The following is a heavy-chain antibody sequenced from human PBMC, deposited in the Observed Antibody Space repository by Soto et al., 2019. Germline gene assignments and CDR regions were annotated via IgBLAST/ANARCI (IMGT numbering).Heavy chain of an antibody. D-gene: IGHD6-19*01. CDR3: AAGRWMVRY. Sequence: EVQLVESGGGLVQPGGSLRVSCETSGLSFSDYWMSWVRQAPGKGMEWVANVKQDGSEKNYVDSVKGRFSISRDNAKNSVYLQMNSLRGEDTAVYHCAAGRWMVRYWGLGTLVTVSS. V-gene: IGHV3-7*05. CDR2: VKQDGSEK. J-gene: IGHJ4*02. CDR1: GLSFSDYW.